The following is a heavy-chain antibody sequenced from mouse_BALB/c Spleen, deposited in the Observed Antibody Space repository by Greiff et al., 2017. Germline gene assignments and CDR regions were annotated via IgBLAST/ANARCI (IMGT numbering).Heavy chain of an antibody. V-gene: IGHV1-7*01. Sequence: QVQLQQSGAELAKPGASVKMSCKASGYTFTSYWMHWVKQRPGQGLEWIGYINPSTGYTEYNQKFKDKATLTGDKSSSTAYMQLSSLTSEDSAVYYCARWDRFEADWGEGTLVTVSA. CDR2: INPSTGYT. J-gene: IGHJ3*01. CDR3: ARWDRFEAD. CDR1: GYTFTSYW. D-gene: IGHD2-14*01.